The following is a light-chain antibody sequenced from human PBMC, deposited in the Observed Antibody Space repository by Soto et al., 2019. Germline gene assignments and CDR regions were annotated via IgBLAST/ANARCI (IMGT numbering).Light chain of an antibody. V-gene: IGKV3-15*01. CDR3: QHYSKWPPACT. Sequence: EIVMTQSPATLSVSPGERATLSCRASQTVSRNLAWYQQKPGQAPRLLIFGASTRATGLPARFSGSGSGTEFTLTISSLQSEDFAVYFCQHYSKWPPACTFGQGTKLDIK. CDR1: QTVSRN. J-gene: IGKJ2*02. CDR2: GAS.